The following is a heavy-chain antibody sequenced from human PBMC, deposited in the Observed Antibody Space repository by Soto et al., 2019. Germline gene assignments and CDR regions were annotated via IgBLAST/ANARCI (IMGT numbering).Heavy chain of an antibody. CDR3: ARERDYADYPNWFDP. Sequence: EVQLVESGGGLVQPGGSLRLSCAASGFTFSRHSMNWVRQAPGKGLEWVSYISSDSSSIYYGHSVTGRFTISRDNARNSLYLQMNSLRDEDTAVYYCARERDYADYPNWFDPWGQGTQVTVSS. D-gene: IGHD4-17*01. CDR1: GFTFSRHS. CDR2: ISSDSSSI. V-gene: IGHV3-48*02. J-gene: IGHJ5*02.